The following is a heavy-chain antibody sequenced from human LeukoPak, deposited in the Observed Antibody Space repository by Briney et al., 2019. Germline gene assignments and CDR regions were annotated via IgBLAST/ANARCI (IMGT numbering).Heavy chain of an antibody. Sequence: SETLSLTCTVSGASVSGDPYYWGWIRQPPGKGLEWIGNIYYSGSTYYNASLKSRVTISVDTSKNQFSLKLSSVTAADTAVYYCARQEGRSGSYMAILDYWGQGTLVTVSS. CDR3: ARQEGRSGSYMAILDY. CDR1: GASVSGDPYY. CDR2: IYYSGST. D-gene: IGHD3-10*01. J-gene: IGHJ4*02. V-gene: IGHV4-39*01.